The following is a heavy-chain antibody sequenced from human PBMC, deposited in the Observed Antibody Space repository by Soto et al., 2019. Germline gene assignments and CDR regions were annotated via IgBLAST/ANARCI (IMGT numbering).Heavy chain of an antibody. D-gene: IGHD2-2*01. Sequence: PGGSLRLSCAACGFTFSSYAMSWVRQAPGKGLEWVSAISGSGGSTYYADSVKGRFTISRDNSKNTLYLQMNSLRAEDTAVYYCAKDLVVVPAAKDYWGQGTLVTVSS. J-gene: IGHJ4*02. CDR1: GFTFSSYA. V-gene: IGHV3-23*01. CDR3: AKDLVVVPAAKDY. CDR2: ISGSGGST.